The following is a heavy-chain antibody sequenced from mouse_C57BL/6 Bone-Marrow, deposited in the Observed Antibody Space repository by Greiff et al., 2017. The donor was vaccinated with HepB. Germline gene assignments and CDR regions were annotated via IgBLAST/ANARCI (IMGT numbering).Heavy chain of an antibody. J-gene: IGHJ1*01. V-gene: IGHV5-6*01. Sequence: EVLLVESGGDLVRPGGSLKLSCAASGFTFSSYGMSWVRQTPDKRLEWVATISSGGSYTYYPDSVKGRFTITKDNAKNTLYLQMSSLKSEDTAMYYCARNDYGGYYDVWGAESTVTVAS. CDR1: GFTFSSYG. CDR2: ISSGGSYT. CDR3: ARNDYGGYYDV. D-gene: IGHD1-1*01.